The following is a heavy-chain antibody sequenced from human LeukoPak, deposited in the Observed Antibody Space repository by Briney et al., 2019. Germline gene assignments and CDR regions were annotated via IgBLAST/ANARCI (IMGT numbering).Heavy chain of an antibody. Sequence: GGSLRLSCAASGFTFSSYSMNWVRQAPGKGLEWVSSISSSSSYIYYADSVKGRFTISRDNAKNSLYLQMNSLRAEDTAVYYCARDFGYYYDSSGYPEVYFDYWGQGTLVTVSS. CDR1: GFTFSSYS. CDR3: ARDFGYYYDSSGYPEVYFDY. J-gene: IGHJ4*02. V-gene: IGHV3-21*01. D-gene: IGHD3-22*01. CDR2: ISSSSSYI.